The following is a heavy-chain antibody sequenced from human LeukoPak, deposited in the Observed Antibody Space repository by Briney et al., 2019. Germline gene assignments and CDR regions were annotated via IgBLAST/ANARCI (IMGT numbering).Heavy chain of an antibody. D-gene: IGHD6-13*01. V-gene: IGHV3-23*01. J-gene: IGHJ4*02. CDR3: VKDQKSIAATGYDY. CDR2: ISGSGGST. Sequence: GGSLRLSCAASGFTFANYAMSWVRQGPGKGLEWVSTISGSGGSTYYADSVKGRFTISRDNSKNTLFLQMNSLRADDTAVYFCVKDQKSIAATGYDYWGQGTLVTVSS. CDR1: GFTFANYA.